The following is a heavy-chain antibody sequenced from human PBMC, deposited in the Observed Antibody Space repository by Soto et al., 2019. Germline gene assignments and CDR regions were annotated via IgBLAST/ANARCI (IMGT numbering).Heavy chain of an antibody. CDR1: GYTFSNYG. J-gene: IGHJ5*02. CDR3: ARVVPGAEAWFGP. V-gene: IGHV1-18*01. CDR2: ISLYSDGT. Sequence: ASVKVSCKTSGYTFSNYGITWVRQAPGQPLEWLGWISLYSDGTNYAQKFQGRVSMTTDTSTTTAYTELRSLRSDDTAVYYCARVVPGAEAWFGPWGQGTLVTVSS. D-gene: IGHD2-2*01.